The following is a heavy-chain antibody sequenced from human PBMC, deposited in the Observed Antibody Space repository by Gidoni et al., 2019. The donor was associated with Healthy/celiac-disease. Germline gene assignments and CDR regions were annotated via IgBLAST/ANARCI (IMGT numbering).Heavy chain of an antibody. D-gene: IGHD3-3*01. Sequence: QVQLQESGPGLVKPSETLSLTCTVSGGSISSYYWSWIWQPPGKGLEWIGYIYYSGSTNYNPSLKSRVTISVDTSKNQFSLKLSSVTAADTAVYYCARVGYDFWSGYYFDYWGQGTLVTVSS. J-gene: IGHJ4*02. CDR2: IYYSGST. CDR1: GGSISSYY. CDR3: ARVGYDFWSGYYFDY. V-gene: IGHV4-59*01.